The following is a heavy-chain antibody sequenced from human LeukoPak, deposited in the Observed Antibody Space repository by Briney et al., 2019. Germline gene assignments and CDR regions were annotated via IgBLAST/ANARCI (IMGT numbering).Heavy chain of an antibody. D-gene: IGHD3-22*01. CDR1: GGSISSYY. CDR2: IYYSGTT. CDR3: AREIGYYDSSGYSYYFDY. J-gene: IGHJ4*02. Sequence: SETLSLTCTVSGGSISSYYWNWIRQPPGKGLEWIGYIYYSGTTNYNPSLKSRVSMSVDTSRNQFSLKLSSVTAADTAVYYCAREIGYYDSSGYSYYFDYWGQGTLVTVSS. V-gene: IGHV4-59*01.